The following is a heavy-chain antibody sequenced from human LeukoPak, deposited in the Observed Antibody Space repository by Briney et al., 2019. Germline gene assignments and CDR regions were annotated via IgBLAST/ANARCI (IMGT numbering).Heavy chain of an antibody. D-gene: IGHD4-23*01. CDR2: IYSSGST. J-gene: IGHJ5*02. CDR1: GGSMSSYY. Sequence: SETLSLTCTVSGGSMSSYYWSWIRQPAGKGLEWIGRIYSSGSTSYNPSLKSRVTMSVDTSKNQFSLKVSSVTAADTAVYYCARAPGGWDWFDPWGQGTLVTVSS. CDR3: ARAPGGWDWFDP. V-gene: IGHV4-4*07.